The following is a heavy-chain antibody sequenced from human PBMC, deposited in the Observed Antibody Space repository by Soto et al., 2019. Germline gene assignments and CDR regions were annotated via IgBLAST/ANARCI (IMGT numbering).Heavy chain of an antibody. CDR3: ARGGAIFGVLNFDY. CDR2: IYYSGST. V-gene: IGHV4-59*01. D-gene: IGHD3-3*01. CDR1: GGSISSYY. J-gene: IGHJ4*02. Sequence: PSETLSLTCTVSGGSISSYYWSWIRQPPGRGLEWIGYIYYSGSTNYNPSLKSRVTISVDTSKNQFSLKLSSVTAADTAVYYCARGGAIFGVLNFDYWGQGTLVTVSS.